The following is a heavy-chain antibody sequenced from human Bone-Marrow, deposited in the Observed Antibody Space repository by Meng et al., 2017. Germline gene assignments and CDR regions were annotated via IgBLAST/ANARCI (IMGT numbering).Heavy chain of an antibody. CDR2: MNPNSGNT. D-gene: IGHD6-13*01. J-gene: IGHJ3*02. Sequence: SVNVSCKCSVYTFISYDINWVRQASGQGREWMGWMNPNSGNTGYAQKFQGRVTITRNTSISTAYMDLSRLRSDDTAVYYCARGLLAYSYSSSWYGEDAFDIWGQGTMVTVSS. CDR3: ARGLLAYSYSSSWYGEDAFDI. CDR1: VYTFISYD. V-gene: IGHV1-8*03.